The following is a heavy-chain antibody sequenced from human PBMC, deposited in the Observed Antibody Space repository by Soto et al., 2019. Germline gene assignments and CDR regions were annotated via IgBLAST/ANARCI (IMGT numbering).Heavy chain of an antibody. J-gene: IGHJ5*02. D-gene: IGHD2-2*01. CDR2: IYYSGST. CDR3: ARVRCSSTSCYVFNWFDP. V-gene: IGHV4-30-4*01. CDR1: GGSISSGDYY. Sequence: SETLSLTCTVSGGSISSGDYYWSWIRQPPGKGLEWIGYIYYSGSTYYNPSLKSRVTISVDTSKNQFSLKLSSVTAADTAVYYCARVRCSSTSCYVFNWFDPWGQETLVTVSS.